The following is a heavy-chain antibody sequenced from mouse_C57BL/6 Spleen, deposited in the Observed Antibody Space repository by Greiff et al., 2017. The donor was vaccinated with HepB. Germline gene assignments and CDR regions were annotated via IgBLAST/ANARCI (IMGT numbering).Heavy chain of an antibody. D-gene: IGHD2-3*01. CDR1: GYTFTDYN. Sequence: EVQLQQSGPELVKPGASVKMSCKASGYTFTDYNMHWVKQSHGKSLEWIGYINPNNGGTSYNQKFKGKATLTVNKSSSPAYMERRSLTSEDSAVYYCARGGDGYYGAMDYWGQGTSVTVSS. CDR2: INPNNGGT. J-gene: IGHJ4*01. V-gene: IGHV1-22*01. CDR3: ARGGDGYYGAMDY.